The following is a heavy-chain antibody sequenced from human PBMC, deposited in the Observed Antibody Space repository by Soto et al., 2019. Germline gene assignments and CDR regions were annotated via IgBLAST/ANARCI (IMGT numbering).Heavy chain of an antibody. Sequence: QITLKESGPTLVKPTQTLTLTCTFSGFSLSTSGVGVGWIRQPPGKALEWLALIYWDDDKRYSPSLKSRLTFTTDTSKNPVVLTLTNMDPVDTATYYCAHRTGSSWFNYGMDVWGQGTTVTVSS. CDR3: AHRTGSSWFNYGMDV. D-gene: IGHD6-13*01. CDR2: IYWDDDK. CDR1: GFSLSTSGVG. V-gene: IGHV2-5*02. J-gene: IGHJ6*02.